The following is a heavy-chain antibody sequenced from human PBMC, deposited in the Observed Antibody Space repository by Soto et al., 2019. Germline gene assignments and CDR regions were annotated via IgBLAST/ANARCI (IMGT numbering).Heavy chain of an antibody. Sequence: PGGSLRLSCAASGFTVSSNYMSWVRQAPGKGLEWVSVIYSGGSTYYADSVKGRFTISRDNSKNTLYLQMNSLRAEDTAVYYCARPYGYDSSGGWYYGMDVWGQGTTVTVSS. V-gene: IGHV3-53*01. CDR3: ARPYGYDSSGGWYYGMDV. D-gene: IGHD3-22*01. J-gene: IGHJ6*02. CDR2: IYSGGST. CDR1: GFTVSSNY.